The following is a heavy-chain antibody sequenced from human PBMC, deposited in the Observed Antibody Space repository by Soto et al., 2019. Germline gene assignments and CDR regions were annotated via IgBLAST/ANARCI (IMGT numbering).Heavy chain of an antibody. V-gene: IGHV4-59*01. CDR3: AGGDYDRNAGGYYYYGMDV. CDR2: IYYSGST. CDR1: GGSISSYY. D-gene: IGHD3-22*01. J-gene: IGHJ6*02. Sequence: PSETLSLTCTVSGGSISSYYWSWIRQPPGKGLEWIGYIYYSGSTNYNPSLKSRVTISVDTSKNQFSLKLSSVTAVDTAVYYCAGGDYDRNAGGYYYYGMDVWGQGTTVTVSS.